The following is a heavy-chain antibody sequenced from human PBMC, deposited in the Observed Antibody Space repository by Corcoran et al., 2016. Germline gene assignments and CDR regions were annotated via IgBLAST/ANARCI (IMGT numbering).Heavy chain of an antibody. CDR3: VADSLANGRVG. V-gene: IGHV4-4*02. D-gene: IGHD1-1*01. CDR2: MYHSGSA. J-gene: IGHJ1*01. CDR1: GGSINSGYW. Sequence: QVQLQESGPGLVRPSGTLSLTCAVSGGSINSGYWWSWVRQPPGMGLEWIGAMYHSGSADYNPSLKSRVIISLDTSKNQLSLRLSSVTAADTALYYCVADSLANGRVGWGQGTLVTVSS.